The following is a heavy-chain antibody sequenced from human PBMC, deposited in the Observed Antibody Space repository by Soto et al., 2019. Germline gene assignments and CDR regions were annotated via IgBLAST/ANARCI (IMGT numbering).Heavy chain of an antibody. Sequence: SETLSLTCTVSGGSISSSSYYWGWIRQPPGKGLEWIGSIYYSGSTYYNPSLKSRVTISVDTSKNQFSLKRGSVTAADTAVYYCASPGEVATMGGGFDYWGQGTLVTVSS. CDR2: IYYSGST. V-gene: IGHV4-39*01. D-gene: IGHD5-12*01. CDR3: ASPGEVATMGGGFDY. CDR1: GGSISSSSYY. J-gene: IGHJ4*02.